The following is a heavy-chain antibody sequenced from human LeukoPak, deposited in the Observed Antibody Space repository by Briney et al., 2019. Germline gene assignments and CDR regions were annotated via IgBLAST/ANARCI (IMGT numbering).Heavy chain of an antibody. J-gene: IGHJ5*02. D-gene: IGHD3-10*01. Sequence: SSETLSLTCTVSGGSISSSSYYWGWIRQPPGKGLEWIGSIYYSGSTYYNPSLKSRVTISVDTSKNQFSLKLSSVTAADTAVYYCARRYYGSGSYYSGVGWFDPWGQGTLVTVSS. CDR1: GGSISSSSYY. CDR2: IYYSGST. CDR3: ARRYYGSGSYYSGVGWFDP. V-gene: IGHV4-39*01.